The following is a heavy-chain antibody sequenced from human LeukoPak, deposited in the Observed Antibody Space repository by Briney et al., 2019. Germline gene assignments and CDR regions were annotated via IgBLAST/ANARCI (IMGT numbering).Heavy chain of an antibody. CDR3: ARVDYDSSGYYGTGYYYYMDV. CDR2: ISSSSSTI. D-gene: IGHD3-22*01. V-gene: IGHV3-48*01. CDR1: GFTFSSYS. J-gene: IGHJ6*03. Sequence: GGSLRLSCAASGFTFSSYSMNWVRQAPGKGLERVSYISSSSSTIYYADSVKGRFTISRDNAKNSLYLQMNGLRAEDTAVYYCARVDYDSSGYYGTGYYYYMDVWGKGTTVTVSS.